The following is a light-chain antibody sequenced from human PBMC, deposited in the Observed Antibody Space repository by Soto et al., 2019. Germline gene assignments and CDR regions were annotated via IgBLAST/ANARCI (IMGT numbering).Light chain of an antibody. V-gene: IGKV1-6*02. CDR1: QNVDSY. CDR2: SAS. CDR3: QQYYNYPLT. J-gene: IGKJ4*01. Sequence: IQMNQSPTSLSASVGDRVTISCRASQNVDSYLNWYQQRPGKAPKLLIHSASTLQSGVPSRFSGSGSGTDFTLTISCLQSDDFATYSCQQYYNYPLTFGGGTQLDIK.